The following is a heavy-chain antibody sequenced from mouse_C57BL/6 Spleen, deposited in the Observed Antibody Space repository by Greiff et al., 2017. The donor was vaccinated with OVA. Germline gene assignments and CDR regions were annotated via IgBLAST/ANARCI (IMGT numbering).Heavy chain of an antibody. Sequence: QVQLQQPGAELVKPGASVKLSCKASGYTFTSYWMHWVKQRPGQGLEWIGMIHPNSGSTNYNEKFKSKATLTVDKSSSTAYMQLSSLTSEDSAVYYCARVGNIGSSGSYWGQGTTLTVAS. CDR3: ARVGNIGSSGSY. D-gene: IGHD3-2*02. CDR1: GYTFTSYW. J-gene: IGHJ2*01. CDR2: IHPNSGST. V-gene: IGHV1-64*01.